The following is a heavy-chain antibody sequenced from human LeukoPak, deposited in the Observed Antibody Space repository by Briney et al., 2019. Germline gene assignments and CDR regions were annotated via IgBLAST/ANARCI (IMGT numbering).Heavy chain of an antibody. J-gene: IGHJ4*02. CDR1: GFTFSSYA. V-gene: IGHV3-23*01. CDR3: AKANSITIFGVISPVDY. D-gene: IGHD3-3*01. Sequence: AGGSLRLSCVASGFTFSSYAMSWVRQAPGKGLEWVSTISDSGDNTYYADSVKGRFTISRDNSKNTLYLQMNSLRAEDTAVYHCAKANSITIFGVISPVDYWGQGTLVTVSS. CDR2: ISDSGDNT.